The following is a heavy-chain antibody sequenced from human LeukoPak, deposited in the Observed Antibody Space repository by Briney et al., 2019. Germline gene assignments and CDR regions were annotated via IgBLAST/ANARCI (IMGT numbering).Heavy chain of an antibody. CDR2: ISSSGSTI. CDR3: ARDLTPGITGTPTPYYFDY. D-gene: IGHD1-7*01. V-gene: IGHV3-11*04. Sequence: SGGSLRLSCAASGFTFSDYYMSWIRQAPGKGLEWVSHISSSGSTIYYADSVKGRFTISRDNAKNSLYLQMNSLRAEDTAVYYCARDLTPGITGTPTPYYFDYWGQGTLVTVSS. CDR1: GFTFSDYY. J-gene: IGHJ4*02.